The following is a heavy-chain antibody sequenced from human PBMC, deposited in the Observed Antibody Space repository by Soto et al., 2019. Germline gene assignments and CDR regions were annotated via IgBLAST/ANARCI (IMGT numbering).Heavy chain of an antibody. Sequence: PSETLSLTCDVSGGSISSYYWSWIRQPPGKGLEWIGYIYYSGSTNYNPSLKSRVTISVDTSKNQFSLKLSSVTAADTAVYYCARLEMATISRWFDPWGQGTLVTSPQ. V-gene: IGHV4-59*08. CDR2: IYYSGST. J-gene: IGHJ5*02. CDR3: ARLEMATISRWFDP. CDR1: GGSISSYY. D-gene: IGHD5-12*01.